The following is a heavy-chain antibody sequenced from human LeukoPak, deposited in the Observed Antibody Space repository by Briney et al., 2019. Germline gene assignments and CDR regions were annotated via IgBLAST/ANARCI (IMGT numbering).Heavy chain of an antibody. V-gene: IGHV3-64*01. CDR2: ISSNGGST. CDR3: ARDSYYYDSSGYYSYYFDY. CDR1: GFTFSSYA. D-gene: IGHD3-22*01. Sequence: GGSLRLSCAASGFTFSSYAMHWVRQAPGKGLEYVSAISSNGGSTYYANSVKGRFTISRDNSKNTLYLQMGSLRAEDMAVYYCARDSYYYDSSGYYSYYFDYWGQGTLVTVSS. J-gene: IGHJ4*02.